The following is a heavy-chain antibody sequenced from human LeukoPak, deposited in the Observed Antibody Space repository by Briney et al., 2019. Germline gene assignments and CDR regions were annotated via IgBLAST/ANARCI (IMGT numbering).Heavy chain of an antibody. CDR1: GFTFSSYE. CDR3: ARDLGYGDSVGGRDL. D-gene: IGHD4-17*01. CDR2: ISSSGSTI. Sequence: QSGGSLRLSCAASGFTFSSYEMNWVRQAPGKGLEWVSYISSSGSTIYYADSVRGRFTISRDNAKNSLFLQMHSLTADDTAFYYCARDLGYGDSVGGRDLWGRGTLVTVSS. J-gene: IGHJ2*01. V-gene: IGHV3-48*03.